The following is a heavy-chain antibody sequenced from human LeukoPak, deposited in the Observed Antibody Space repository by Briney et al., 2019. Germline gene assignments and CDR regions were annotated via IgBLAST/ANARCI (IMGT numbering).Heavy chain of an antibody. CDR2: ISSSSSTI. J-gene: IGHJ4*02. V-gene: IGHV3-48*01. D-gene: IGHD2-2*01. CDR3: ARDVSYQLMLYPDS. CDR1: GFTFSSYS. Sequence: GGSLRLSCAASGFTFSSYSMNWVRQAPGKGLEWVSYISSSSSTIYYADSVKGRFTISRDNAKNSLYLQMNSLRVEDTGVYYCARDVSYQLMLYPDSWGQGTLVTVSS.